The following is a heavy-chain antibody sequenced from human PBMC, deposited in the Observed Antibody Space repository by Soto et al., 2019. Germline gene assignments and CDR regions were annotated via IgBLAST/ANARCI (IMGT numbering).Heavy chain of an antibody. Sequence: SSETLSLTCTVSGGSVSSGSYYWSWIRQPPGKGLEWIGYIYYSGSTNYNPSLKSRVTISVDTSKNQFSLKLSSVTAADTAVYYCARDRDCSGGSCEDYYYGMDVWGQGTTVTVSS. CDR1: GGSVSSGSYY. J-gene: IGHJ6*02. V-gene: IGHV4-61*01. D-gene: IGHD2-15*01. CDR3: ARDRDCSGGSCEDYYYGMDV. CDR2: IYYSGST.